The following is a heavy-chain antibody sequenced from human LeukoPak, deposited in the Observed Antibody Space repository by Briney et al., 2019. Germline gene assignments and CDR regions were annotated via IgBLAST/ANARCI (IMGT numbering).Heavy chain of an antibody. V-gene: IGHV3-21*01. CDR3: ARVPGDV. Sequence: GGSLRLSCAASGFTFSTYSLNWVRQAPGKGLEWVSSISGTSTYIYYGDSVKGRFTISRDNAKNSLYLQMNSLRAEDTGVYYCARVPGDVWGKGTTVIVSS. CDR2: ISGTSTYI. CDR1: GFTFSTYS. J-gene: IGHJ6*04.